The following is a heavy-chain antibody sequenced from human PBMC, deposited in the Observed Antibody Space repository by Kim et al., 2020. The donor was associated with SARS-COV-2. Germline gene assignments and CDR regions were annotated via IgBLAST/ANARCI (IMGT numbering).Heavy chain of an antibody. V-gene: IGHV4-59*13. J-gene: IGHJ6*02. CDR3: AREGGPYGSGSYFDYYYGMDV. Sequence: SETLSLTCTVSGGSISSYYWSWIRQPPGKGLEWIGYIYYSGSTNYNPSLKSRVTISVDTSKNQFSLKLSSVTAADTAVYYCAREGGPYGSGSYFDYYYGMDVWGQGATVTVSS. CDR1: GGSISSYY. D-gene: IGHD3-10*01. CDR2: IYYSGST.